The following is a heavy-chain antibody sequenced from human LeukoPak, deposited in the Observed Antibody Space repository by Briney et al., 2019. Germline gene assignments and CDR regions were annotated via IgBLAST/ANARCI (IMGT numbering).Heavy chain of an antibody. CDR3: ARDEGGSSWSYYYYGMDV. J-gene: IGHJ6*02. V-gene: IGHV3-48*03. CDR1: GFTFSSYE. CDR2: ISSSGSTI. Sequence: GGSLRLSCAASGFTFSSYEMNWVRQAPGKGLEWVSYISSSGSTIYYADSVKGRFTISRDNAKNSLYLQMNSLRAEDTAVYYCARDEGGSSWSYYYYGMDVWGQGTTVTVSS. D-gene: IGHD6-13*01.